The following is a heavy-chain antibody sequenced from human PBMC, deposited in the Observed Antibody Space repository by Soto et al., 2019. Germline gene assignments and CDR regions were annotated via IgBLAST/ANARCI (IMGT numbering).Heavy chain of an antibody. Sequence: QIQLVQSGAEVKKPGASVKVSCKASGYPFTGYSVGWVRQAPGQGPEWMGWISAYSGDTYYAQRFQDRLTMTTDASTSTASMDLWSLRSDDTAVYYCARPSGSYGDYAWSLKYWGQGTLVTVSS. CDR1: GYPFTGYS. V-gene: IGHV1-18*01. CDR3: ARPSGSYGDYAWSLKY. CDR2: ISAYSGDT. J-gene: IGHJ4*02. D-gene: IGHD4-17*01.